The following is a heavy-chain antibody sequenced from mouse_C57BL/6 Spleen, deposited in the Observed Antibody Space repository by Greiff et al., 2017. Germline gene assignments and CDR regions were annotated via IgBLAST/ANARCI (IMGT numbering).Heavy chain of an antibody. Sequence: EVQLQQSGTVLARPGASVKMSCKTSGYTFTSYWMHWVKQRPGQGLEWIGAIYPGNSDTSYNQKFKGKAKLIAVTSASTAYMELSSLTNEDSAVYYCTRESTITTVDDWDFDVWGTGTTVTVAS. D-gene: IGHD1-1*01. CDR1: GYTFTSYW. CDR2: IYPGNSDT. J-gene: IGHJ1*03. V-gene: IGHV1-5*01. CDR3: TRESTITTVDDWDFDV.